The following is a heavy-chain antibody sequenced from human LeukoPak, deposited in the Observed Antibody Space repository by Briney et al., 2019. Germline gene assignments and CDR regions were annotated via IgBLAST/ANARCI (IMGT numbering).Heavy chain of an antibody. CDR1: GFTFSSYS. D-gene: IGHD2-2*02. CDR3: ARDRVLYPPYGMDV. J-gene: IGHJ6*02. V-gene: IGHV3-21*01. CDR2: ISSSSSYI. Sequence: GGSLRLSCAASGFTFSSYSMNWVRQAPGKGLEWVSSISSSSSYIYYADSVKGRFTISRDNAKNSLYLQMNSLRAEDTAVYYCARDRVLYPPYGMDVWGQGTTVTVSS.